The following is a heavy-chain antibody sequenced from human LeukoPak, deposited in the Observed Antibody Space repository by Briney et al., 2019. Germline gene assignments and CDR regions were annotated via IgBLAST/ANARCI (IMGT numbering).Heavy chain of an antibody. CDR3: AGTSSGYYSTDY. CDR2: IHRSGST. J-gene: IGHJ4*02. V-gene: IGHV4-38-2*02. CDR1: GYSSSIDYY. D-gene: IGHD5-12*01. Sequence: SETLSLTCTVSGYSSSIDYYWGWIRQSPGKGLEWIGSIHRSGSTYYNPSLKSRITISGDTSKSQFSLRLTSVTAADTAVYYCAGTSSGYYSTDYWGQGTLVTVSS.